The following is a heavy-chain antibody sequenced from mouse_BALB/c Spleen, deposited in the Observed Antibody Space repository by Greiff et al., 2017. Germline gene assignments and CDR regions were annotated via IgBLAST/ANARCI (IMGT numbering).Heavy chain of an antibody. D-gene: IGHD1-2*01. CDR3: ARQEFITTAWFAY. V-gene: IGHV5-6-2*01. J-gene: IGHJ3*01. Sequence: EVKLVESGGGLVKLGGSLKLSCAASGFTFSSYYMSWVRQTPEKRLELVAAINSNGGSTYYPDTVKGRFTISRDNAKNTLYLQMSSLKSEDTALYYCARQEFITTAWFAYWGQGTLVTVSA. CDR1: GFTFSSYY. CDR2: INSNGGST.